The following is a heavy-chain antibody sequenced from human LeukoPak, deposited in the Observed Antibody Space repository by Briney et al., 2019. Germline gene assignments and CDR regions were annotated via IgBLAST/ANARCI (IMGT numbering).Heavy chain of an antibody. D-gene: IGHD3-10*01. CDR2: IRSSSSYI. CDR1: GFTFSNYS. V-gene: IGHV3-21*01. J-gene: IGHJ5*02. CDR3: ASQYYGSGSYLWFDP. Sequence: PGGSLTLSCAASGFTFSNYSMNRVRQAPGKGLEWVLSIRSSSSYIYYADSVKGRFTISRDNAKNSLYLQMNSLRAEDTAVYYCASQYYGSGSYLWFDPWGQGTLVTVSS.